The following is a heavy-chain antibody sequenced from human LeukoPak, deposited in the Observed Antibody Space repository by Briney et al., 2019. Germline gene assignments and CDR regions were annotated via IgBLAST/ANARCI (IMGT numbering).Heavy chain of an antibody. D-gene: IGHD3-10*01. Sequence: KDGESLQISCKGSGSTFTSQWISWVRQLPGKGLEWMGRIDPSDSYTNYSPSFQGHVTISVDKSISTAYLQWHSLKASDSAMYYCARRGYYYYGMDVWGQGTTVTVSS. CDR3: ARRGYYYYGMDV. CDR1: GSTFTSQW. V-gene: IGHV5-10-1*01. J-gene: IGHJ6*02. CDR2: IDPSDSYT.